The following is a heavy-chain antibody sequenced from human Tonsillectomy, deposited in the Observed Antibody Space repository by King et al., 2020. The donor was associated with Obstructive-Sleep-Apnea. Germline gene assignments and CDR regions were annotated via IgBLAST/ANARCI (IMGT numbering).Heavy chain of an antibody. CDR1: GGSISSHY. CDR2: IYHRGST. CDR3: AGLHPTRGATISHWYFDL. Sequence: VQLQESGPGLVKPSETLSLTCSFSGGSISSHYWSWIRQSPGKPLEWIGYIYHRGSTNSNPSLKSRVTISMDTSKTQFSLRLSSVTAAGTAVYYCAGLHPTRGATISHWYFDLWGRGALVTVSS. D-gene: IGHD5-24*01. J-gene: IGHJ2*01. V-gene: IGHV4-59*08.